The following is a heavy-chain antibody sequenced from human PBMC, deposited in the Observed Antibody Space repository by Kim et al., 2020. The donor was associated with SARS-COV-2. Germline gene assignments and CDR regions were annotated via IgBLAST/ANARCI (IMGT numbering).Heavy chain of an antibody. J-gene: IGHJ4*02. CDR3: ASQGRGSYDSSN. D-gene: IGHD1-26*01. CDR1: GGSISSSSYY. V-gene: IGHV4-39*01. CDR2: IYYSGST. Sequence: SETLSLTCTVSGGSISSSSYYWGWIRQPPGKGLEWIGSIYYSGSTYYNPSLKSRVTISVDTSKNQFSLKLSSVTAADTAVYYCASQGRGSYDSSNWGQGTLVTVPS.